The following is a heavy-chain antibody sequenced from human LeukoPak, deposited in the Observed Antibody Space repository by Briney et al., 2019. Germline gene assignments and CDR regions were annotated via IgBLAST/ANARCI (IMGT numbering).Heavy chain of an antibody. V-gene: IGHV4-39*01. CDR1: GGSISSSSYY. Sequence: PSETLSLTCTVSGGSISSSSYYWGWIRQPPGKGLEWIGSIYYSGSTYYNPSLKSRVTISVDTSKNQFSLKLSSVTAADTAVYYCARSKPFWGMIVAAAFDIWGQGTMVTVSS. CDR2: IYYSGST. J-gene: IGHJ3*02. CDR3: ARSKPFWGMIVAAAFDI. D-gene: IGHD3-22*01.